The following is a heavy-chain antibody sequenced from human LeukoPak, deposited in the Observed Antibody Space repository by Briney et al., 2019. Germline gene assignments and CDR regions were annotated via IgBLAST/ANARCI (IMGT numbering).Heavy chain of an antibody. V-gene: IGHV3-53*01. J-gene: IGHJ3*02. CDR3: ARDNRHGVAIPGGAFDI. Sequence: GGSLRLSCAASGFTVSSNYMSWVRQAPGKGLEWVSVIYSGGSTYYADSVKGRFTISRDNSKNTLYLQMNSLRAEDTAVYYCARDNRHGVAIPGGAFDIWGQGTMVTVSS. CDR1: GFTVSSNY. D-gene: IGHD3-3*01. CDR2: IYSGGST.